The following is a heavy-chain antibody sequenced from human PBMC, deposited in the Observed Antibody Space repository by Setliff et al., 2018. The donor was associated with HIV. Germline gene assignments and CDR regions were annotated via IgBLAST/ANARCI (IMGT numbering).Heavy chain of an antibody. V-gene: IGHV4-34*01. J-gene: IGHJ5*02. CDR2: FRHSGNT. Sequence: PSETLSLTCAVYGGSFSGYFWSWIRQSPGKGLEWIGEFRHSGNTNINPSLKSRVTIPGDTTKNQISLKLTSVTAADTAVYYCARGGRSTVTQWAWFDPWGQGTLVTVSS. CDR3: ARGGRSTVTQWAWFDP. CDR1: GGSFSGYF. D-gene: IGHD4-17*01.